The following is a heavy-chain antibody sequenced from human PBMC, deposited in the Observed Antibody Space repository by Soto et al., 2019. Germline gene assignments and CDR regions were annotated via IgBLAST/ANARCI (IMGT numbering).Heavy chain of an antibody. CDR3: ARGRFGELSPFDY. J-gene: IGHJ4*02. CDR2: IYYTGNT. D-gene: IGHD3-10*01. CDR1: GGYIRNYY. Sequence: PSEMLSLTSTVSGGYIRNYYWSWIRQPPGKGLEWIGYIYYTGNTKWSPALKSRVTLSVDTSKNQFSLKLNFVTVADRALYYCARGRFGELSPFDYWGQGTLFTV. V-gene: IGHV4-59*01.